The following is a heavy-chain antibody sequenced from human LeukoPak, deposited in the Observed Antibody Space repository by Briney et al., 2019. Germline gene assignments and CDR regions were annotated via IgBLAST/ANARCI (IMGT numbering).Heavy chain of an antibody. V-gene: IGHV3-33*03. J-gene: IGHJ4*02. CDR1: GFTFSDYR. CDR3: TRVATAGTWTDY. CDR2: IWSGGSIA. D-gene: IGHD6-25*01. Sequence: GGSLRISCAASGFTFSDYRMQWVRQAPGKGLECLSVIWSGGSIADYAESVRGRFTISRDNSKNTVYLQMNSLRAEDTAIYFCTRVATAGTWTDYWGQGTLVTVSS.